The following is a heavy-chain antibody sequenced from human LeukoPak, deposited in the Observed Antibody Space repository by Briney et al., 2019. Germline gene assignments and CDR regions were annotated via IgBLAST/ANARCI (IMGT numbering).Heavy chain of an antibody. J-gene: IGHJ3*02. CDR2: IKEDGSDR. CDR1: GFTFSNYW. Sequence: PGGSLRLSCTASGFTFSNYWMNWVRQAPGKGPQWVGNIKEDGSDRYYVDSVKGRFTISRDNAKNSLYLQMNSLRAEDTAVYYCTRGSSNACDIWGQGTMVAVSS. CDR3: TRGSSNACDI. D-gene: IGHD3-10*01. V-gene: IGHV3-7*05.